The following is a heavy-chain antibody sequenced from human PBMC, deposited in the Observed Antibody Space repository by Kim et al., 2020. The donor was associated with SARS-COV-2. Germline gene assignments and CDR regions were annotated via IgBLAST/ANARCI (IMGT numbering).Heavy chain of an antibody. CDR1: GFTVSSNY. V-gene: IGHV3-66*02. D-gene: IGHD6-6*01. CDR2: IYSSGYI. Sequence: GGSLRLSCAASGFTVSSNYMSWVRQAPGKGLEWVSTIYSSGYIYYADSVKGRFTLSRDNSKNTLYLQMNSLRVEDTAVYYCARCIAARPDYYYGMDVWGQGTTVTVSS. CDR3: ARCIAARPDYYYGMDV. J-gene: IGHJ6*02.